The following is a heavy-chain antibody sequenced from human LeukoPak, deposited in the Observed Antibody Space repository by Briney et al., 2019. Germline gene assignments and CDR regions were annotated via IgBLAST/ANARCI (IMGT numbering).Heavy chain of an antibody. CDR1: GFTFSNYD. V-gene: IGHV3-66*04. CDR2: IYSDGTT. J-gene: IGHJ2*01. D-gene: IGHD2/OR15-2a*01. CDR3: ARHGFILISYFDL. Sequence: GGSLRLSCAAAGFTFSNYDMSWVRQAPGKKLEWVSDIYSDGTTFYADSVKGRFTISRDNSKNTLYLQMNSLRAEDTAVYHCARHGFILISYFDLWGRGALVTVSS.